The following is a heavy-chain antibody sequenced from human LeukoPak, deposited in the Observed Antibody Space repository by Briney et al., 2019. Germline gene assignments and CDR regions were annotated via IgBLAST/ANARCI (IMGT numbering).Heavy chain of an antibody. V-gene: IGHV3-20*04. D-gene: IGHD3-3*01. CDR3: ARGYYDFWSGYYDYGMDV. Sequence: GGSLRLSCAASGFTFDDYGMSWVRQAPGKGLEWVSGINWNGGSTGYADSVKGRFTISRDNAKNSLYLQMNSLRAEDTAVYYCARGYYDFWSGYYDYGMDVWGQGTTVTVSS. CDR2: INWNGGST. CDR1: GFTFDDYG. J-gene: IGHJ6*02.